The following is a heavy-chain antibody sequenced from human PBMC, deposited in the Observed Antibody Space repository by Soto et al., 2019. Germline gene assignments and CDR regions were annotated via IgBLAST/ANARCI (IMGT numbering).Heavy chain of an antibody. CDR1: GYTFSSYG. Sequence: QVQLVQSGAEVKKPGASVKVSCKASGYTFSSYGLHWVRQAPGKGLEWMGWINVGNGNTEYSQKFQDRVTITRDTSASTAYMELSSLTSEDTAVYYCAREPLCGGRCYYKWFDPWGQGTLVTVSS. J-gene: IGHJ5*02. CDR2: INVGNGNT. D-gene: IGHD2-15*01. CDR3: AREPLCGGRCYYKWFDP. V-gene: IGHV1-3*01.